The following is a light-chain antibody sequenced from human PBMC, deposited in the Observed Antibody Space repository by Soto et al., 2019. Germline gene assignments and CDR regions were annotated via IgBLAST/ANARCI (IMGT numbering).Light chain of an antibody. V-gene: IGKV3-20*01. Sequence: EIVLTQSPGTLSLSPGERATLSCRASQSVTYSFLAWYQQKPGQAPRLLIFGASSRATSIPDRFSGSGSGTDFTLTISRLEPEDFAVYYCQQYGSSPITFGQGTRLEIK. CDR3: QQYGSSPIT. J-gene: IGKJ5*01. CDR2: GAS. CDR1: QSVTYSF.